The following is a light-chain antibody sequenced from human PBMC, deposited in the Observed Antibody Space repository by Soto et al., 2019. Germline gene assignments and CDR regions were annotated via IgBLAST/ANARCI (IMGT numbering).Light chain of an antibody. CDR2: GAS. V-gene: IGKV3-15*01. Sequence: EIVMTQSPATLSVSPGERATLSCRASQSVSSNLAWYQQNPGQAPRLLIYGASTRATGIPARFSGSGSGADFTLTISSLQSEDSVGDCCVQSNDWPNTFGQGTKLVIK. CDR3: VQSNDWPNT. CDR1: QSVSSN. J-gene: IGKJ2*01.